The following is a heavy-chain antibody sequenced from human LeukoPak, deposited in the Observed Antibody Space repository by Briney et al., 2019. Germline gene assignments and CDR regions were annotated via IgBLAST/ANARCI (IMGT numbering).Heavy chain of an antibody. CDR1: GFTFRNYA. J-gene: IGHJ4*02. CDR3: AKDIGDDSSGYYTAFDY. Sequence: GGSLRLSCAASGFTFRNYAMSWVRQTPGKGLEWVSSISGTGDTTYYAGSVKGRFTISRDNAKNSLYLQMNSLRAEDTALYYCAKDIGDDSSGYYTAFDYWGQGTLVTVSS. D-gene: IGHD3-22*01. CDR2: ISGTGDTT. V-gene: IGHV3-23*01.